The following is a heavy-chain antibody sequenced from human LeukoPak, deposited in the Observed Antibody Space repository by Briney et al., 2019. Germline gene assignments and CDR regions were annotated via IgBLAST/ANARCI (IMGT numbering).Heavy chain of an antibody. CDR2: ISSSSSYI. CDR3: ARDGQQLAYYFDY. Sequence: GGSLRLSCAASGFTFSSYSMNWVRQAPGKGLEWVSSISSSSSYIYYADSVKGRFTISRDNAKNSLYLQMNSLRAEDTAVYYCARDGQQLAYYFDYWGQGPLVTVSS. CDR1: GFTFSSYS. J-gene: IGHJ4*02. D-gene: IGHD6-13*01. V-gene: IGHV3-21*01.